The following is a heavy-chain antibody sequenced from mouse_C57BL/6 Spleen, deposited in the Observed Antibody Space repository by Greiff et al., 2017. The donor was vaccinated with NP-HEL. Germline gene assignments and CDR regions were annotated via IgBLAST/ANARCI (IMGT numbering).Heavy chain of an antibody. Sequence: QVQLQQPGAELVKPGASVKLSCKASGYTFTNYWIHWVKQRPGRGLEWIGRIDPNSGGTNYNENFKIKATLTVDKSSSTAYMQLSSLTSEDSAVYYCARAPVVSTRYFDVWGTGTTVTVSS. CDR3: ARAPVVSTRYFDV. CDR1: GYTFTNYW. V-gene: IGHV1-62-3*01. CDR2: IDPNSGGT. J-gene: IGHJ1*03. D-gene: IGHD1-1*01.